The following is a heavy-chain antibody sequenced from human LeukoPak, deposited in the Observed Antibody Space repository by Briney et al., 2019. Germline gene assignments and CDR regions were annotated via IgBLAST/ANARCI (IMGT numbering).Heavy chain of an antibody. V-gene: IGHV4-39*07. CDR3: ARAPGAAAGLYFDY. CDR1: GGSISSSSYS. D-gene: IGHD6-13*01. CDR2: IYYSGST. Sequence: SETLSLTCSVSGGSISSSSYSWGWVRQPPGKGLEWIARIYYSGSTYYNPSLKSRVTISVDTSKNQFSLKLSSVTAADTAVYYCARAPGAAAGLYFDYWGQGTLVTVSS. J-gene: IGHJ4*02.